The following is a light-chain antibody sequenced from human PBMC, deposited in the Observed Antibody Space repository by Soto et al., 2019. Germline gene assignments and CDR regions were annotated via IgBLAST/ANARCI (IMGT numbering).Light chain of an antibody. CDR1: QSVSSN. CDR3: QQYNNWPLTWT. Sequence: EIVMTQSPATLAVSPGARATLSCRASQSVSSNLAWYQQKPGQAPRLLIYGASTRATGIPARFSGSGSGTEFTLTISSLQSEDFAVYYCQQYNNWPLTWTFGQGTKVEI. CDR2: GAS. J-gene: IGKJ1*01. V-gene: IGKV3-15*01.